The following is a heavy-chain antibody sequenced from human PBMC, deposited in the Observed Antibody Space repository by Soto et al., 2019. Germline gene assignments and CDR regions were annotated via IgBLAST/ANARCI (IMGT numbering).Heavy chain of an antibody. J-gene: IGHJ4*02. CDR3: AKVPSARIAAAGNFDY. V-gene: IGHV3-23*01. D-gene: IGHD6-13*01. CDR2: ISGSGGST. CDR1: GFTFSSYA. Sequence: TGGSLRLSCAASGFTFSSYAMSWVRQAPGKGLEWVSAISGSGGSTYYADSVKGRFTISRDNSKNTLYLQMNSLRAEDTAVYYCAKVPSARIAAAGNFDYWGQGTLVTVSS.